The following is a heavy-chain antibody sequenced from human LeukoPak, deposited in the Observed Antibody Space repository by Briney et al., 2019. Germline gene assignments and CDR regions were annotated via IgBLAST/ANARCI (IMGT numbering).Heavy chain of an antibody. J-gene: IGHJ4*02. Sequence: SVRVSCKASGVTFSNFAISWVRQAPGQGLEWMGGIMPLFGTANYPQRFQGRVTITADESTTTAYMELSSLTSEDTAVYYCAKDVSGVVRGTRSLDYWGQGTLVTVSS. CDR1: GVTFSNFA. CDR2: IMPLFGTA. D-gene: IGHD3-10*01. CDR3: AKDVSGVVRGTRSLDY. V-gene: IGHV1-69*13.